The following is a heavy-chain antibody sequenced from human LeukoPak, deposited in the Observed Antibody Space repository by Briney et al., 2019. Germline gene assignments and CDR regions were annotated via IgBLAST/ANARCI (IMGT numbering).Heavy chain of an antibody. CDR1: GDSLSSYY. CDR3: ARGGYDSTGYYSIFDS. CDR2: IHYSGST. Sequence: SETLSLTCSVSGDSLSSYYWSWMRRPPGEGLEWIGYIHYSGSTNYNPSLKSRVSMSVDTSKNHFSLKLSSVAAADTAVYYCARGGYDSTGYYSIFDSWGQGTLVTVSS. V-gene: IGHV4-59*01. J-gene: IGHJ4*02. D-gene: IGHD3-22*01.